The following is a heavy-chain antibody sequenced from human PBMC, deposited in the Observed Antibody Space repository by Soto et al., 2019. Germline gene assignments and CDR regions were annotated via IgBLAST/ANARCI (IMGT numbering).Heavy chain of an antibody. CDR2: TYYRSKWYN. CDR1: GDSFSSNSVA. V-gene: IGHV6-1*01. J-gene: IGHJ4*02. Sequence: PSQTLSLTCAISGDSFSSNSVAWNWIRQSPSRGLEWLGRTYYRSKWYNEYAPSVKSRLTINPDTSKNQFSLQLNSVTPEDTAVYYCAREDASFDYWGQGTPVTVSS. CDR3: AREDASFDY.